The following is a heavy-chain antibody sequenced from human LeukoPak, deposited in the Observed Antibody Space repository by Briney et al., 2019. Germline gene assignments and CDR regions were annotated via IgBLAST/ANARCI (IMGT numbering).Heavy chain of an antibody. CDR2: IHPSTGNP. V-gene: IGHV7-4-1*02. CDR3: ARAFQSLGGLSLPDY. CDR1: GYSFTNYA. J-gene: IGHJ4*02. Sequence: ASVKVSCKASGYSFTNYAMNWVRQAPGQGLEWMGWIHPSTGNPTYAQGFTGWFVFSLDTSVSTTYLQISSLKAEDTAVYFCARAFQSLGGLSLPDYWGQGTLLTVSS. D-gene: IGHD3-16*02.